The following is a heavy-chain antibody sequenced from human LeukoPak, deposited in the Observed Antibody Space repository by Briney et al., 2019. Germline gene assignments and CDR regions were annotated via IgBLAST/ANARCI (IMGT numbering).Heavy chain of an antibody. CDR3: ERGAWATRLDS. J-gene: IGHJ4*02. D-gene: IGHD5-24*01. CDR1: GESLNYYY. CDR2: IFDGKTT. Sequence: PSDTLSLTCAVYGESLNYYYWSWIRQSPGKGLEWIGEIFDGKTTNYNPSLKSRVTISAVTSSNQFSLNLKSVTAADAAVYYCERGAWATRLDSWAQGTLVIDSS. V-gene: IGHV4-34*01.